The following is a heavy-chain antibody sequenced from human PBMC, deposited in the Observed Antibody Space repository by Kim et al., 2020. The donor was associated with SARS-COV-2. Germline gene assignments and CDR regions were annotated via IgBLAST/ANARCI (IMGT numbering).Heavy chain of an antibody. D-gene: IGHD3-3*01. CDR1: GFTFSSYE. CDR3: ARLAGGFWSGYWSMDV. CDR2: ISSSGSTI. Sequence: GGSLRLSCAASGFTFSSYEMNWVRQAPGKGLEWVSYISSSGSTIYYADSVKGRFTISRGNAKNSLYLQMNSLRAEDTAVYYCARLAGGFWSGYWSMDVWGQGTTVTVSS. V-gene: IGHV3-48*03. J-gene: IGHJ6*02.